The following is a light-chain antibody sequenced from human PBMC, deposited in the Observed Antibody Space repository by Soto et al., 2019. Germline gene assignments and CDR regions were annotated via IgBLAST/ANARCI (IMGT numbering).Light chain of an antibody. V-gene: IGKV3-20*01. J-gene: IGKJ1*01. Sequence: EIVLTQSPGTLSLSPGDGATLSCRASQSVSTSNLAWYQQRPGQAPRLLIYGASRRATGIPDRFSGSGSGTDFTLTISRLEPEDLAVYYCQQYDNSVWTFGQGTKVDIK. CDR2: GAS. CDR1: QSVSTSN. CDR3: QQYDNSVWT.